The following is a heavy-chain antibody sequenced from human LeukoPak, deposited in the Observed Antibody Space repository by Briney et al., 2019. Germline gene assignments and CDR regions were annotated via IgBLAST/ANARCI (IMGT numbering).Heavy chain of an antibody. D-gene: IGHD2/OR15-2a*01. V-gene: IGHV4-59*01. CDR3: ARLSTRTEDY. Sequence: SETLSLTCAVYGGSFSGYYWSWIRQPPGKGLEWIGYIYYSGSTNYNPSLKSRVTISVDTSKNQFSLKLSSVTAADTAVYYCARLSTRTEDYWGQGTLVTVSS. CDR1: GGSFSGYY. J-gene: IGHJ4*02. CDR2: IYYSGST.